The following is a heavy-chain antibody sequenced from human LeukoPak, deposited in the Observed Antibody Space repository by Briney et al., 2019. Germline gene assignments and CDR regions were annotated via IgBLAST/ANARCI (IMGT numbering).Heavy chain of an antibody. CDR2: INHSGST. Sequence: SETLSLTCAVYGGSFSGYYWSWIRQPPGKGLEWIGEINHSGSTNYNPSLKSRVTISVDTSKNQSSLQLNSVTPEDTAVYYCARDLAVAQHFDYWGQGTLVTVSS. D-gene: IGHD6-19*01. CDR3: ARDLAVAQHFDY. V-gene: IGHV4-34*01. J-gene: IGHJ4*02. CDR1: GGSFSGYY.